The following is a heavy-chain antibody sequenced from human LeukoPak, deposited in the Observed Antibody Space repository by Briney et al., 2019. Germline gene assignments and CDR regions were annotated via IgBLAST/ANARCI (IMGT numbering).Heavy chain of an antibody. V-gene: IGHV3-74*01. CDR2: IDTDGSFT. CDR1: GFTFSSYW. CDR3: IRGTVGAPGNDY. J-gene: IGHJ4*02. D-gene: IGHD1-26*01. Sequence: GGSLRLSCAASGFTFSSYWMHWVRQAPGKGLVWVSRIDTDGSFTSYADSVRGRFTISRDNAKNTLYLQMSSLRAEDTAVYYCIRGTVGAPGNDYWGQGTLVTFSS.